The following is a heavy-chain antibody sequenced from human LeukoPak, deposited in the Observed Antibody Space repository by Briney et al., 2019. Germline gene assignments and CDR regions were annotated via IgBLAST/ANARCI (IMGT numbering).Heavy chain of an antibody. CDR3: AKGRCSGVGCDSFHS. V-gene: IGHV3-23*01. D-gene: IGHD2-15*01. Sequence: GGSLRLSCVASGLMFRSYAMNWVRQAPGKGLECISTISDDSSFTYYADSVKGRSAISRDDSKNTLYLQMNNLKVEDTAVYYCAKGRCSGVGCDSFHSWGQGALVTVSS. J-gene: IGHJ4*02. CDR2: ISDDSSFT. CDR1: GLMFRSYA.